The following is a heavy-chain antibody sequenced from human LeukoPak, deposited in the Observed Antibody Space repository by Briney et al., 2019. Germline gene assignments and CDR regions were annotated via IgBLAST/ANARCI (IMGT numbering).Heavy chain of an antibody. Sequence: GGSLRLSCAASGFTFSSYAMSWVRQAPGKGLEWVSYISSSGSTIYYADSVKGRFSISRDNAKNSLYLQMNSLRAEDTAVYYCASVGGSSSWSADYWGQGTLVTVSS. CDR3: ASVGGSSSWSADY. CDR2: ISSSGSTI. D-gene: IGHD6-13*01. V-gene: IGHV3-48*03. J-gene: IGHJ4*02. CDR1: GFTFSSYA.